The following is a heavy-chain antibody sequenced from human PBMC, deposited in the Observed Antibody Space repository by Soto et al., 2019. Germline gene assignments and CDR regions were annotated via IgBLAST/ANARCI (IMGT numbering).Heavy chain of an antibody. J-gene: IGHJ5*02. V-gene: IGHV2-5*01. CDR3: AHRPGQGQWLVRRQVDLFDP. Sequence: QITLKESGPTLVKPTQTLTLTCTFSGFSLSTSGVGVGWIRQPPGKALEWLALIYWNDDKRYSPSLKSRLTNTKDTSKNQVVLTMAHMDPVDTATYYWAHRPGQGQWLVRRQVDLFDPRGQGTLVTVSS. CDR1: GFSLSTSGVG. D-gene: IGHD6-19*01. CDR2: IYWNDDK.